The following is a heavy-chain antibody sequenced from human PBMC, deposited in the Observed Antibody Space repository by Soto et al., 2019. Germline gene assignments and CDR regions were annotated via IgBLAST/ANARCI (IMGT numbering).Heavy chain of an antibody. CDR2: IDPSDSYT. J-gene: IGHJ4*02. CDR1: GYSFTSYW. V-gene: IGHV5-10-1*01. CDR3: ARLQFQQYSSSSGLDY. Sequence: PXESLKVSCKCSGYSFTSYWISLVLQMPGKGLEWMGRIDPSDSYTNYSPSFQGHVTISADKSISTAYLQWSSLKASDTAMYYCARLQFQQYSSSSGLDYWGQGTLVTVSS. D-gene: IGHD6-6*01.